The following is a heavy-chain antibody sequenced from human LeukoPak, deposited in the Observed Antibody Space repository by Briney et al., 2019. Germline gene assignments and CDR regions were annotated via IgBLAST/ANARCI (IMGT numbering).Heavy chain of an antibody. Sequence: PAGSLTLSCAVARFTINSNYMSWDRQAQGNGMEWVSIIHSGGTTDYADSVKGRFTISRDNAKNSLYLQMNSLRAEATAVYYCARDYGDPYYFDYWGQGTLVTVSS. CDR1: RFTINSNY. V-gene: IGHV3-53*01. CDR2: IHSGGTT. D-gene: IGHD4-17*01. J-gene: IGHJ4*02. CDR3: ARDYGDPYYFDY.